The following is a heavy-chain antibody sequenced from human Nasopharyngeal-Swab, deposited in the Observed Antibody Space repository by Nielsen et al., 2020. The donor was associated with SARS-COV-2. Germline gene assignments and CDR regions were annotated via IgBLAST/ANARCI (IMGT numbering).Heavy chain of an antibody. J-gene: IGHJ4*02. V-gene: IGHV3-9*01. CDR1: GFTFDDYA. D-gene: IGHD3-16*02. CDR3: AKVPLGELTLWGSYDY. CDR2: ISWNSGSI. Sequence: SLKISCAASGFTFDDYAMHWVRQAPGKGLEWVSGISWNSGSIGYADSVKGRFTISRDNSRDSLYLQMNSLRTEDTAFYYCAKVPLGELTLWGSYDYWGQGTLVTVSS.